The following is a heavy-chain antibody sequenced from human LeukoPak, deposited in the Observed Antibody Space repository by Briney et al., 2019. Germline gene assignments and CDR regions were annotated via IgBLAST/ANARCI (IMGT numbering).Heavy chain of an antibody. CDR1: GYTFTSYG. V-gene: IGHV1-18*01. CDR3: ARADLITLIVVVNFDY. Sequence: VASVKVSCKASGYTFTSYGISWVRQAPGQGLEWMGWISAYNGNTNYAQKLQGRVTMTTDTSTSTAYMELRSLRSDDTAVYYCARADLITLIVVVNFDYWGQGTLVTVSS. D-gene: IGHD3-22*01. CDR2: ISAYNGNT. J-gene: IGHJ4*02.